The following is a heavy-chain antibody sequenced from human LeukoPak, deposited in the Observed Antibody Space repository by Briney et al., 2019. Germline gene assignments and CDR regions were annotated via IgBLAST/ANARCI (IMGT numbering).Heavy chain of an antibody. CDR3: ARAEDDYGGKVGTRYFEL. CDR2: IIPIFGIA. Sequence: SVKVSCKASGGTFSSYAISWVRQAPGQGLDWMGRIIPIFGIANYAQKFQGRVTITADKSTSTAFMELSTLRSEDTAVYYCARAEDDYGGKVGTRYFELWGRGTLVSVSS. CDR1: GGTFSSYA. J-gene: IGHJ2*01. D-gene: IGHD4-23*01. V-gene: IGHV1-69*04.